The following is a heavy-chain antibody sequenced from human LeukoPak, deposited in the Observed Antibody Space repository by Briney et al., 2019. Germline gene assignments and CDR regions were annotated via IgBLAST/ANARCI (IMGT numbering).Heavy chain of an antibody. CDR2: IYYSGST. V-gene: IGHV4-59*01. CDR3: ARDPRRLDY. Sequence: SETLSLTCTVSGGSISSYYWSWIRQPPGKGLEWIGYIYYSGSTNYNPSLKSRVTISVDTSKNQFSLKLSSVTAADTAVYYCARDPRRLDYWGQGTLVTVSS. CDR1: GGSISSYY. J-gene: IGHJ4*02.